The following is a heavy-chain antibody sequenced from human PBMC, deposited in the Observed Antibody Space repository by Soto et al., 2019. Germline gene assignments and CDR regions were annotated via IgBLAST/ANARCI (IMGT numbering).Heavy chain of an antibody. D-gene: IGHD1-1*01. V-gene: IGHV4-59*08. Sequence: QVQLQESGPGLVKPSETLSLTCTVSGGSISSYYWSWIRQPPGKGLEWIGYIYYSGSTNYNPSLKSRVTISVDTSKNQFSLKLSSVTAADTAVYYCARSTTGTTTADYWGQGTLVTVSS. CDR1: GGSISSYY. CDR2: IYYSGST. J-gene: IGHJ4*02. CDR3: ARSTTGTTTADY.